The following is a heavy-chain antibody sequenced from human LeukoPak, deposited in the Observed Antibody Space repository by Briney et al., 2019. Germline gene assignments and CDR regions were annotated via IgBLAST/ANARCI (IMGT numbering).Heavy chain of an antibody. Sequence: SETLSLTCAVYGGSFSGYYWSWIRQPPGKGLEWIGEINHSGSTNYNPSLKSRVTISVDTSKSQFSLKLSSVTAADTAVYYCARGHGDYPTWGQGTLVTVSS. J-gene: IGHJ5*02. CDR3: ARGHGDYPT. CDR2: INHSGST. D-gene: IGHD4-17*01. V-gene: IGHV4-34*01. CDR1: GGSFSGYY.